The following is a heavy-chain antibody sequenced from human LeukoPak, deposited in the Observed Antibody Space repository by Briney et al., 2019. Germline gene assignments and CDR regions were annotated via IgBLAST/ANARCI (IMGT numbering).Heavy chain of an antibody. Sequence: GGSLRLSCAASGFNFGTYAMSWVRQAPGKGLQWVSTISGSGDSTYYGDSVKDRLILSRDNSKNTLYLQVNSLRAEDTALYYCAKGVSGGVNTGPFDYWGQGTLVTVSS. D-gene: IGHD2-15*01. J-gene: IGHJ4*02. V-gene: IGHV3-23*01. CDR3: AKGVSGGVNTGPFDY. CDR1: GFNFGTYA. CDR2: ISGSGDST.